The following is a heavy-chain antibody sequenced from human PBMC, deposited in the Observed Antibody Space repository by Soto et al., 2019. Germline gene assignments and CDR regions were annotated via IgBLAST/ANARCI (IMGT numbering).Heavy chain of an antibody. Sequence: PGGSLRLSCAASGFTFSSYWMHWVRQAPGKGLVWVSRINSDGSSTSYADSVKGRFTISRDNAKNTLYLQMNSLRAEDTAVYYCARSSHGIAAAGTLVRYYYYGMDVWGQGTTVTVSS. CDR2: INSDGSST. CDR3: ARSSHGIAAAGTLVRYYYYGMDV. J-gene: IGHJ6*02. D-gene: IGHD6-13*01. V-gene: IGHV3-74*01. CDR1: GFTFSSYW.